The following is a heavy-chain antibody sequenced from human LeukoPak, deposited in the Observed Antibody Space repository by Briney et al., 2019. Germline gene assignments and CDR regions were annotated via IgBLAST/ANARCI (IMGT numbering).Heavy chain of an antibody. CDR1: GFTFSSYW. CDR3: AKGTPMVRGVPYYYYYYMDV. CDR2: INSDGSST. Sequence: GGSLRLSCAASGFTFSSYWMHWVRQAPGMGLVWVSRINSDGSSTSYADSVKGRFTISRDNAKNTLYLQMNSLRAEDTAVYYCAKGTPMVRGVPYYYYYYMDVWGKGTTVTISS. D-gene: IGHD3-10*01. J-gene: IGHJ6*03. V-gene: IGHV3-74*01.